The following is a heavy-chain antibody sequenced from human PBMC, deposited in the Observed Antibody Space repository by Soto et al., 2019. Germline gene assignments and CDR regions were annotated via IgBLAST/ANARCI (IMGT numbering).Heavy chain of an antibody. Sequence: SGYSFTSYWIGWVRQMPGKGLEWMGIIYPGDSDTRYSPSFQGQVTISADKSISTAYLQWSSLKASDTAMYYCARLGLEYSGYEAPDYWGQGTLVTSPQ. J-gene: IGHJ4*02. CDR1: GYSFTSYW. V-gene: IGHV5-51*01. CDR2: IYPGDSDT. CDR3: ARLGLEYSGYEAPDY. D-gene: IGHD5-12*01.